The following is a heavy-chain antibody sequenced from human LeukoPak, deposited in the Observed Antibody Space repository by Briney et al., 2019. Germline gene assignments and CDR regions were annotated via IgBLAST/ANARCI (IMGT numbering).Heavy chain of an antibody. CDR2: IYYSGST. CDR3: ARPYSSGWWVGWFDP. CDR1: GGSISSSSYY. J-gene: IGHJ5*02. V-gene: IGHV4-39*01. Sequence: SETLSLTCTVSGGSISSSSYYWGWIRQPPGKGLEWIGSIYYSGSTYYNPSLKSRVTISVDTSKNQFSLKLSSVTAADTAVYYCARPYSSGWWVGWFDPWGQGTLVTVSS. D-gene: IGHD6-19*01.